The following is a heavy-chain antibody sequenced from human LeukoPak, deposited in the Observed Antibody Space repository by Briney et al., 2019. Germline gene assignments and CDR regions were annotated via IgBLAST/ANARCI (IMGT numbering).Heavy chain of an antibody. CDR1: GFTVSNNL. Sequence: GGSLRLSCAASGFTVSNNLLTWVRQAPGKGLEWVSAISGSGDSTYYADSVKGRFTISRDNSKNTLYLQMNSLRAEDTAVYYCAKTTNRIYDPWGQGTLVTVSS. J-gene: IGHJ5*02. CDR3: AKTTNRIYDP. D-gene: IGHD2/OR15-2a*01. CDR2: ISGSGDST. V-gene: IGHV3-23*01.